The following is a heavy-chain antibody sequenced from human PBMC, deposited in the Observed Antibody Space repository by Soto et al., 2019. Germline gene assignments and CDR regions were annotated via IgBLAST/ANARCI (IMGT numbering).Heavy chain of an antibody. V-gene: IGHV3-23*01. Sequence: AVCLRLSCAASGFTVSSYARSWVRQAPGKGLEWVSAISGSGGSTYYADSVKGRFTISRDNSKNTLYLQMNSLRAEDTAVYYCAKDKGIGYYSSGRDMDVWGNGTTVPVSS. CDR2: ISGSGGST. CDR1: GFTVSSYA. CDR3: AKDKGIGYYSSGRDMDV. J-gene: IGHJ6*03. D-gene: IGHD3-10*01.